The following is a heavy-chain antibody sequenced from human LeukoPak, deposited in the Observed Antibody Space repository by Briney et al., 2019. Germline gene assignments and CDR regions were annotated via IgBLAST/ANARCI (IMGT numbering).Heavy chain of an antibody. V-gene: IGHV4-39*07. CDR1: GGSISSSSYY. J-gene: IGHJ4*02. CDR2: IYYSGST. CDR3: ARGGWNYVVNFDY. D-gene: IGHD1-7*01. Sequence: SETLSLTCTVSGGSISSSSYYWGWIRQPPGKGLEWIGSIYYSGSTYYNPSLKSRVTISVDTSKNQFSLKLSSVTAADTAVYYCARGGWNYVVNFDYWGQGTLVTVSS.